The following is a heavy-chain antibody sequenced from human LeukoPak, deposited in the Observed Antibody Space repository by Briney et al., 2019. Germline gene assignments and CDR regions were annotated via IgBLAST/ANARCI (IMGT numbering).Heavy chain of an antibody. Sequence: GGSLRLSCAASGSNVISNYMSWVRQAPGKGLEWVSVIYSGGTTYYADSVKDRFTISRGIPKNKVYLQMNSLRAEDTAVYYCARWHWLLYYFDSWGQGTLVTVSS. D-gene: IGHD6-19*01. CDR1: GSNVISNY. J-gene: IGHJ4*02. V-gene: IGHV3-66*01. CDR3: ARWHWLLYYFDS. CDR2: IYSGGTT.